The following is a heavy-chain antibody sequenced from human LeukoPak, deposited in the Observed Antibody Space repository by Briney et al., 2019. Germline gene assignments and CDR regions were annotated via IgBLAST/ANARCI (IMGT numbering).Heavy chain of an antibody. J-gene: IGHJ4*02. D-gene: IGHD6-13*01. Sequence: GGSLRLSCAASGFTFSSYAMSWVRQAPGKGLEWVSAISGSGGSTYYADSVKGRFTISRDNSKNTLYLQMNSLRAEGTAVYYCAKEIQYSSSWYVPDFDYWGQGTLVTVSS. CDR1: GFTFSSYA. V-gene: IGHV3-23*01. CDR3: AKEIQYSSSWYVPDFDY. CDR2: ISGSGGST.